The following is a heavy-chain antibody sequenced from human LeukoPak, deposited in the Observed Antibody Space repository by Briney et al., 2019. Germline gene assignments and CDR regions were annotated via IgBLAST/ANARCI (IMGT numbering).Heavy chain of an antibody. Sequence: GGSLRLSCTASGFTFGDYAMSWIRQAPGKELEWVGFIRSKAYGETADYAASVKGRFTISRDDSKAIAYPQMNSLKTEDTAVYHCTRDRGAYNLYDYWGQGTLVTVSS. J-gene: IGHJ4*02. V-gene: IGHV3-49*03. CDR1: GFTFGDYA. CDR3: TRDRGAYNLYDY. CDR2: IRSKAYGETA. D-gene: IGHD1-1*01.